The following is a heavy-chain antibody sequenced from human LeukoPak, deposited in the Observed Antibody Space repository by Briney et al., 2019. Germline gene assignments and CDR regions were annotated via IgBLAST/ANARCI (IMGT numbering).Heavy chain of an antibody. CDR1: GFTVSSNY. J-gene: IGHJ5*02. CDR3: ARVDYYDSSGYLP. D-gene: IGHD3-22*01. V-gene: IGHV3-66*02. Sequence: GGSLRLSCAASGFTVSSNYMSWVRQAPGKGLEWVSVIYSGGSTYYADSVKGRFTISRDNPKNTLYLQMNSLRAEDTAVYYCARVDYYDSSGYLPWGQGTLVTVSS. CDR2: IYSGGST.